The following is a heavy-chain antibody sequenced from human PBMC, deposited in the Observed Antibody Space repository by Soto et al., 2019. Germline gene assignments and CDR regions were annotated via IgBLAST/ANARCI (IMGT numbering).Heavy chain of an antibody. Sequence: SETLSLTCAVSGGSISSSNWWSWVRQPPGKGLEWIGEIYHSGSTNYNPSLKSRVTISVDKSKNQFSLKLSSVTAADTAVYYCARLAQGSGSGSYFYYYGMDVWGQGTTVTVSS. CDR1: GGSISSSNW. V-gene: IGHV4-4*02. D-gene: IGHD3-10*01. J-gene: IGHJ6*02. CDR3: ARLAQGSGSGSYFYYYGMDV. CDR2: IYHSGST.